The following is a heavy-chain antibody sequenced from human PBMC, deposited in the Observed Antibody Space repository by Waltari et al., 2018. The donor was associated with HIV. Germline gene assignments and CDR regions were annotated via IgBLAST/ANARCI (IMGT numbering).Heavy chain of an antibody. CDR2: INHSGST. V-gene: IGHV4-34*01. J-gene: IGHJ6*02. CDR3: ARVQLGDYYYGMDV. D-gene: IGHD5-18*01. CDR1: GGSFRGYY. Sequence: QVQLQQWGAGLLKPSETLSLTCAVYGGSFRGYYWSWIRQPPGKGLEWIGEINHSGSTNYNPSLKSRVTISVDTSKNQFSLKLSSVTAADTAVYYCARVQLGDYYYGMDVWGQGTTVTVSS.